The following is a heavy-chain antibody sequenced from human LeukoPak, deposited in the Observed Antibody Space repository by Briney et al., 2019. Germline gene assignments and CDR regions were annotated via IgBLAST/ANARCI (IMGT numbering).Heavy chain of an antibody. CDR2: INPNSGGT. CDR1: GYTFTGYY. D-gene: IGHD5-12*01. CDR3: ARETGYSGYDRWFDP. V-gene: IGHV1-2*02. Sequence: GASVRVSCKASGYTFTGYYMHWVRQAPGQGLEWMGWINPNSGGTNYAQKFQGRVTMTRDTSISTAYMELSRLRSDDTAVYYCARETGYSGYDRWFDPWGQGTLVTVSS. J-gene: IGHJ5*02.